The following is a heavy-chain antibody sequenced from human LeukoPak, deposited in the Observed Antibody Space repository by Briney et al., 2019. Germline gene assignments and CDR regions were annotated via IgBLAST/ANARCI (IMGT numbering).Heavy chain of an antibody. J-gene: IGHJ4*02. CDR3: ARDHSTLLWFGELQFPDY. D-gene: IGHD3-10*01. CDR2: INPSGGST. Sequence: GASVKVSCKASGYTFTIYYMHWVRQAPGQGLEWMGIINPSGGSTSYAQKYQGRVTMTRDTSTSTVYMELSSLRSEDTAVYYCARDHSTLLWFGELQFPDYWGQGTLVTVSS. CDR1: GYTFTIYY. V-gene: IGHV1-46*01.